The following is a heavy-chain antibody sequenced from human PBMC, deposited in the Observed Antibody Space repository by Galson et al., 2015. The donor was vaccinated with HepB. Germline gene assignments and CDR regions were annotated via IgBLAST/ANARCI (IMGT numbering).Heavy chain of an antibody. CDR3: SRTLPGIDLDY. V-gene: IGHV3-72*01. D-gene: IGHD3-3*02. J-gene: IGHJ4*02. Sequence: SLRLSCAASGFTFSDYYMKWARQAPGKGLEWVGRVRHKARRYTTDYVASVEGRFTISRDDSKNSPYLQMDSLKTEDTAVYYCSRTLPGIDLDYWGQGTLVTVSS. CDR2: VRHKARRYTT. CDR1: GFTFSDYY.